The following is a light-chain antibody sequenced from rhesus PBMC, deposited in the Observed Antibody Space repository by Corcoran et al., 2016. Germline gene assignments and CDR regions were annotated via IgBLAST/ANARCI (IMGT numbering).Light chain of an antibody. J-gene: IGKJ1*01. CDR1: QGISSW. Sequence: DIQMTQSPSSLSASVGDRVTITCQASQGISSWLAWYQQKPGKAPKLLIYAASHLQSGGPSRFSGSGSRTDFPHTSGNLQPEDFATYYCQQHNSYPPTFGQGTKVEIK. CDR3: QQHNSYPPT. V-gene: IGKV1-33*02. CDR2: AAS.